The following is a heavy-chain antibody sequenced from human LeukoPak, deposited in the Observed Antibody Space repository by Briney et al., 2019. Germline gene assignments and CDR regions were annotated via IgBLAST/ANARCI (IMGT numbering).Heavy chain of an antibody. D-gene: IGHD3-22*01. V-gene: IGHV4-34*01. CDR3: AREGPDYYDSSGYYSS. Sequence: SETLSLTCTISGGSVSDYYWSWIRQPPGKGLEWIGEINHSGSTNYNPSLKSRVTISVDTSKNQFSLKLSSVTAADTAVYYCAREGPDYYDSSGYYSSWGQGTLVTVSS. J-gene: IGHJ4*02. CDR1: GGSVSDYY. CDR2: INHSGST.